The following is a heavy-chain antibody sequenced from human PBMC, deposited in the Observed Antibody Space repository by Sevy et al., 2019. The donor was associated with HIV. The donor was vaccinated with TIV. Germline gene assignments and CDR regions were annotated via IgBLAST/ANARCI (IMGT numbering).Heavy chain of an antibody. D-gene: IGHD1-26*01. Sequence: GGSLRLSCAASGFTFSSYAMHWVRRAPGKGLEWVAVLSYDGSNKYYADSVKGRFTISRDNCKNTLYLQMNSVRAEDTAVYYCAREMGWELRDAFDIWGQGTMVTVSS. CDR1: GFTFSSYA. J-gene: IGHJ3*02. CDR3: AREMGWELRDAFDI. CDR2: LSYDGSNK. V-gene: IGHV3-30-3*01.